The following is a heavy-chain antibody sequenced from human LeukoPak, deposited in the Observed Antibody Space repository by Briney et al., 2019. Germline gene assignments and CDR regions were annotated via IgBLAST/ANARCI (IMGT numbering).Heavy chain of an antibody. CDR2: IYSGGST. CDR3: ARGRRDYYDTKPPDY. Sequence: GGSLRLSCAASGFSVSSNYMTWVRQAPGKGLEWVSLIYSGGSTYYADSVKGRFTISRDNSKNTLYLQMNSLRAEDTAVYYCARGRRDYYDTKPPDYWGQGTLVTVSS. D-gene: IGHD3-22*01. J-gene: IGHJ4*02. V-gene: IGHV3-53*01. CDR1: GFSVSSNY.